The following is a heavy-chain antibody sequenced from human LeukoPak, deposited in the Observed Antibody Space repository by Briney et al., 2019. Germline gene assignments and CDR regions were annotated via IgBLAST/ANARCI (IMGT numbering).Heavy chain of an antibody. Sequence: PGGSLRLSCAASGFTVSSNYMSWVRQAPGKGLEWVSVIYSGGSTYYADSVKGRFTISRDNSKNTLYLQMNSLRAEDTAVYYCAKESGSYSPPIHYWGQGTLVTVSS. V-gene: IGHV3-53*01. D-gene: IGHD1-26*01. CDR3: AKESGSYSPPIHY. J-gene: IGHJ4*02. CDR1: GFTVSSNY. CDR2: IYSGGST.